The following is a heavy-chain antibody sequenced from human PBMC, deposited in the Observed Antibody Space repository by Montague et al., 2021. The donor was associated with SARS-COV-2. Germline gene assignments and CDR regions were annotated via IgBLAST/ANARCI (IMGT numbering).Heavy chain of an antibody. Sequence: SETLSLTCTVSGGSISSYYWSWIRQPPGKGLEWIGYIYYSGSTNYNPSLKSRVTISVDTSKNQFSLNVSSVTAADTAVYYCTRDPITGTTGTIYNYYGMDVWGQGTTVTVSS. J-gene: IGHJ6*02. CDR1: GGSISSYY. D-gene: IGHD1-20*01. V-gene: IGHV4-59*08. CDR2: IYYSGST. CDR3: TRDPITGTTGTIYNYYGMDV.